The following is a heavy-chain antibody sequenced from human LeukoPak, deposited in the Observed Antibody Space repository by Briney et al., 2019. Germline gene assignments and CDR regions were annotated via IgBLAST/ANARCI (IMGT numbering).Heavy chain of an antibody. CDR2: IYYSGST. D-gene: IGHD3-16*01. Sequence: SQTLSLTCTVSGGSISSGDYYWSWIRQPPGKGREWIGYIYYSGSTYYNPSLKSRITMSVDTSKNHFSLKLTSVTAADTAVYYCARGRGQWGNWFDPWGQGTLVTVSS. J-gene: IGHJ5*02. CDR3: ARGRGQWGNWFDP. CDR1: GGSISSGDYY. V-gene: IGHV4-30-4*08.